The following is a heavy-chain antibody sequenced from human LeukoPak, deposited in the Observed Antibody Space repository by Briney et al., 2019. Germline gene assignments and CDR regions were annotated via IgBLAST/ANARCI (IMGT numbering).Heavy chain of an antibody. D-gene: IGHD5-18*01. CDR1: GFTFSSYA. Sequence: GGSLRLSCAASGFTFSSYAMRWVRQAPGKGLEWVSAISGSGGSTYYADSVKGRFTISRDNSKNTLYLQMNSLRAEDTAVYYCAFSSGYRDYYYYYGMDVWGQGTTVTVSS. CDR3: AFSSGYRDYYYYYGMDV. CDR2: ISGSGGST. J-gene: IGHJ6*02. V-gene: IGHV3-23*01.